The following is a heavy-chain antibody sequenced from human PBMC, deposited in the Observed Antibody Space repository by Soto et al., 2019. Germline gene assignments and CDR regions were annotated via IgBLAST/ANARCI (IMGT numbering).Heavy chain of an antibody. Sequence: GFLRLSCAAAGFSFSIFAMGWVRQSPGKGLEWVSTISGSGGSTYYADAVKGRFTISRDNSMGTLYLQMKSLRVEDTAIYYCAKEVSLGSTVDLGYWGQGALVTVSS. V-gene: IGHV3-23*01. CDR3: AKEVSLGSTVDLGY. D-gene: IGHD7-27*01. J-gene: IGHJ4*02. CDR1: GFSFSIFA. CDR2: ISGSGGST.